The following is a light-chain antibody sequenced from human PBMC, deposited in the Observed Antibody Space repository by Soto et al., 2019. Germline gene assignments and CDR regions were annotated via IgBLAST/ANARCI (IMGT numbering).Light chain of an antibody. V-gene: IGKV3-20*01. J-gene: IGKJ1*01. CDR2: DAS. Sequence: EIALTQSPGTLSFSPGEGSTVSCSSSESGSNYFAWYQQKPGQAPRLLIYDASKTATGIPDRFSGSGSGTDFTLTIIRLEPDDFAVYYCQQYGSSPTCTFGQGTKVDIK. CDR3: QQYGSSPTCT. CDR1: ESGSNY.